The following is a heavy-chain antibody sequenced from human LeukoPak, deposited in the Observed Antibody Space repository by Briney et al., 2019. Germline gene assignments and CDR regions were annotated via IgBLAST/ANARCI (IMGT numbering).Heavy chain of an antibody. CDR1: GFTFSRYW. CDR3: ARDVAAAGTYFDY. D-gene: IGHD6-13*01. V-gene: IGHV3-74*01. J-gene: IGHJ4*02. CDR2: INSDGSST. Sequence: PGGSLRLSCAASGFTFSRYWMHWVRQAPGKGLVWVSRINSDGSSTSYADSVKGRFTISRDNAKNTLYLQMNSLRAEDTAVYYCARDVAAAGTYFDYWGQGTLVAVSS.